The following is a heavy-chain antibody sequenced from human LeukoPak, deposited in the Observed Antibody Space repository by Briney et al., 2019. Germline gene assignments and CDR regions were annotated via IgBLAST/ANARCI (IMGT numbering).Heavy chain of an antibody. CDR2: INWDGASR. J-gene: IGHJ4*02. Sequence: PGGSLRLSCAASGFTFSSDWMIWVRQAPGKGLEWVSAINWDGASRTYADSVKGRFSISRDNSKNSLYLQMNSLRREDTALYYCVKGGGGLATITSLQYWGQGTLVTVSS. V-gene: IGHV3-43*01. CDR1: GFTFSSDW. CDR3: VKGGGGLATITSLQY. D-gene: IGHD5-24*01.